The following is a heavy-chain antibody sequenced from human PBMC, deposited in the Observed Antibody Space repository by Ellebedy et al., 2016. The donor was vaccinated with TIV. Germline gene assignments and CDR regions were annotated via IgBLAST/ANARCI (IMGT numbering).Heavy chain of an antibody. V-gene: IGHV4-31*03. J-gene: IGHJ6*04. CDR2: IYYSGST. CDR3: ARGVYYGFMDV. Sequence: SETLSLXXTVSGGSISSSGYYWSWIRQHPGKGLEWIGYIYYSGSTYYNPSLKSRVTISVDTSKNQFSLKLSSVTAADTAVYYCARGVYYGFMDVWGKGTTVTVSS. CDR1: GGSISSSGYY. D-gene: IGHD3-10*01.